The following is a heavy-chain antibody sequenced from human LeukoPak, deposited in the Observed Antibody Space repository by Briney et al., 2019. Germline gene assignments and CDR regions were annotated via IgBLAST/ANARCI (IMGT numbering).Heavy chain of an antibody. V-gene: IGHV3-74*01. CDR1: GFTLSSYW. CDR2: INSDGSST. CDR3: ARGGVVAAKDY. J-gene: IGHJ4*02. Sequence: GGSLRLSCAASGFTLSSYWMHWVRQAPGKGLVWVSHINSDGSSTNYADSVKGRFTISRDNAKNTLYLQMNSLRAEDTAVYYCARGGVVAAKDYWGQGTLVTVSS. D-gene: IGHD2-2*01.